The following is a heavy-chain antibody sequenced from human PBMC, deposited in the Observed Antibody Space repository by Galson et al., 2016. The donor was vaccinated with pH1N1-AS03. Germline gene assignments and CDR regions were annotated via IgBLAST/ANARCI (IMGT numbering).Heavy chain of an antibody. CDR3: AHNQANGYNYWFDP. J-gene: IGHJ5*02. CDR1: GYTFPNFG. Sequence: SVKVSCKASGYTFPNFGMSWVRQAPGQGLEWMGWISPYNGNTLYAQRLEGRVTMTTDTSTNTAYLELRSLTSEDTAIYYCAHNQANGYNYWFDPWGQGTLVTVSS. CDR2: ISPYNGNT. D-gene: IGHD5-24*01. V-gene: IGHV1-18*04.